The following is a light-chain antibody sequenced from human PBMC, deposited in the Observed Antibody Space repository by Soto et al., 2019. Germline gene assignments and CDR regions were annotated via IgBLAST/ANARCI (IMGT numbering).Light chain of an antibody. CDR2: GNI. CDR1: SSNIGAGYD. J-gene: IGLJ1*01. Sequence: QPVLTQPPSVSGAPGQRVTISCTGSSSNIGAGYDVHWYQQLPGTAPKLLIYGNINRPSGVPDRFSGSQSGTSASLAITGLQAEDEADYYCQSYDSSLSGYVFGTGTKLTVL. V-gene: IGLV1-40*01. CDR3: QSYDSSLSGYV.